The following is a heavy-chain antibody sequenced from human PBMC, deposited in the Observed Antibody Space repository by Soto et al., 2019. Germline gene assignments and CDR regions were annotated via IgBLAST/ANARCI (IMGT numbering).Heavy chain of an antibody. CDR3: ATLPHYADPNAAF. CDR2: IYHTGST. Sequence: SETLSLTCVVSGDSISSTHWWTWVRQTPGKGLEWIGEIYHTGSTKYNPSLKNRVTISVDKSNNEFSLNLKSVTAADTAVYYCATLPHYADPNAAFWGHGILVTVSS. D-gene: IGHD4-17*01. J-gene: IGHJ4*01. V-gene: IGHV4-4*02. CDR1: GDSISSTHW.